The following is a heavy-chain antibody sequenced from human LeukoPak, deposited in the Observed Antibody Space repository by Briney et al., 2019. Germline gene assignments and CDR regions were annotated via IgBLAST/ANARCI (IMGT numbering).Heavy chain of an antibody. CDR3: AEMATGPSLGHFFYGVDV. CDR1: GGTFSTYA. Sequence: GSSVKVSCKASGGTFSTYAISWVRQAPGQGLEWMGGIIPIVGTPNYAQKFQGRVTITADESTSTAYMELSSLRSEETAVYYCAEMATGPSLGHFFYGVDVWGQGTTVTVSS. J-gene: IGHJ6*02. CDR2: IIPIVGTP. V-gene: IGHV1-69*01. D-gene: IGHD5-24*01.